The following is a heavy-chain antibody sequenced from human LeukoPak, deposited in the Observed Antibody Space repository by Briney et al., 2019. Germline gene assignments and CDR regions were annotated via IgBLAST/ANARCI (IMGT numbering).Heavy chain of an antibody. V-gene: IGHV3-11*01. CDR3: ARDVLVYASYFDY. Sequence: PGGSLRLSCAASGFTFSDYYMTWIRQAPGKGLEWVSYISSSGTTMYYADSVKGRFTISRDNAKNSLYLQMNSLRAEDTAVYYCARDVLVYASYFDYWGQGTLVTVSS. D-gene: IGHD2-8*01. J-gene: IGHJ4*02. CDR2: ISSSGTTM. CDR1: GFTFSDYY.